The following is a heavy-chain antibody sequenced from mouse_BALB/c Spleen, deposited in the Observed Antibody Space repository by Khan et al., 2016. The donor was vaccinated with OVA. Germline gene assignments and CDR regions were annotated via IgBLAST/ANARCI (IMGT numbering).Heavy chain of an antibody. CDR1: GYTFTNYG. J-gene: IGHJ4*01. V-gene: IGHV9-3-1*01. D-gene: IGHD2-10*01. CDR3: ARPPYFSYTLDH. Sequence: VQLKQSGPELKKPGETVKISCKASGYTFTNYGMNWVKQSPGKALKWMGWINTYTGEPTYADDFKGRFDFSLDTSASTAYLQINNLKSEDTATYFCARPPYFSYTLDHWGQGTSVTVSS. CDR2: INTYTGEP.